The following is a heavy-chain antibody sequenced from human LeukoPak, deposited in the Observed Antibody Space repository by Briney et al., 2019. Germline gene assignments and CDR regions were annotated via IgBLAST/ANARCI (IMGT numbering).Heavy chain of an antibody. CDR1: GFPFSSYA. V-gene: IGHV3-23*01. J-gene: IGHJ4*02. D-gene: IGHD3-22*01. CDR3: ANARGYDSSGYYLRAFDY. CDR2: IIDSGDIT. Sequence: GGSLRLSCEASGFPFSSYAMSWVRQAPGKGLEWVSGIIDSGDITYYANSVKGRFTISRDNSKNTLYLQMNSPRAEDTAVYYCANARGYDSSGYYLRAFDYWGQGTLVTVSS.